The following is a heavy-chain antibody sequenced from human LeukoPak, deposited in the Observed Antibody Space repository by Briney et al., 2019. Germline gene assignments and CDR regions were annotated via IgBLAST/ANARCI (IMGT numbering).Heavy chain of an antibody. J-gene: IGHJ3*02. CDR1: GFTFSSYA. Sequence: GGSLRLSCAAYGFTFSSYAMSWVRQAPGKGLEWVSAISGSGGSTYYADSVKGRFTISRDNSKNTLYLQMNSLRAEDTAVYYCAKWLTEREYSSSWYDAFDIWGQGTMVTVSS. D-gene: IGHD6-13*01. CDR2: ISGSGGST. CDR3: AKWLTEREYSSSWYDAFDI. V-gene: IGHV3-23*01.